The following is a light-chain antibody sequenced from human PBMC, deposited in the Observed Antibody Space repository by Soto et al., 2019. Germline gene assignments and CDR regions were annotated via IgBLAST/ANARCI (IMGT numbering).Light chain of an antibody. Sequence: DIQMTQAPSTLSASVGDRVTITCRASQSSRSWLAWYQQKPGKAPKVLIYDASSLESGVPSRFSGSGSGTEFALTISSLQPDDFATYYCQQYDSFSVTFGQGTKVDIK. J-gene: IGKJ1*01. V-gene: IGKV1-5*01. CDR1: QSSRSW. CDR2: DAS. CDR3: QQYDSFSVT.